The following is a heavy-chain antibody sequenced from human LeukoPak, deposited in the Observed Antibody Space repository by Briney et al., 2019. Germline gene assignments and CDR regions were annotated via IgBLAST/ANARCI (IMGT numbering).Heavy chain of an antibody. J-gene: IGHJ3*02. V-gene: IGHV4-4*02. CDR1: GGSISSNNW. CDR3: ARDWTDSLIAFDI. D-gene: IGHD3/OR15-3a*01. CDR2: IYHSGST. Sequence: PSGTLSLTCAVSGGSISSNNWWGWVRQPPGKGLEWIGEIYHSGSTKYNPSLKSRVTISVDKSKNQFSLKLSSVTAADTAMYYCARDWTDSLIAFDIWGQGTMVTVSS.